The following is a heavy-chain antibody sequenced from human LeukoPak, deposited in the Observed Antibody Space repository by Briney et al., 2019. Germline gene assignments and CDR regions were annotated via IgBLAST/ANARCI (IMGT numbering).Heavy chain of an antibody. J-gene: IGHJ4*02. V-gene: IGHV3-7*01. CDR3: ARGRGVDKQEAFDY. Sequence: PGGSLRLSCAASGFTFSTYWMSWVRQAPGKGLEWVANIKQDGSEKYYVDSVKGRFTISRDNAKNSLYLQMHSLRAEDTAVYYCARGRGVDKQEAFDYWGQGTLVTVSS. CDR2: IKQDGSEK. CDR1: GFTFSTYW. D-gene: IGHD2-8*01.